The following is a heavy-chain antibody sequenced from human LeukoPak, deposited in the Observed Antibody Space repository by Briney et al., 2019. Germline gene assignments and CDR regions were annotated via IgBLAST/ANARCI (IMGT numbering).Heavy chain of an antibody. D-gene: IGHD2-15*01. Sequence: SETLSLTCTVSGGSISGYYWSWIRQPPGMGLEWIGYIYYSGSTNYNPSLKSRVTISVDTSKNQLSLKLSSVTAADTAVCYCARGGSRIANWFDPWGQGTLVTVSS. J-gene: IGHJ5*02. CDR1: GGSISGYY. V-gene: IGHV4-59*01. CDR3: ARGGSRIANWFDP. CDR2: IYYSGST.